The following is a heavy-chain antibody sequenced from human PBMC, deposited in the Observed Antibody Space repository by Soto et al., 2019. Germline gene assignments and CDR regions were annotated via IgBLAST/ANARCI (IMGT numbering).Heavy chain of an antibody. Sequence: QVQLVQSGAEVKKPGASVKVSCKAAGGTFSSYAISWVRQAHGQGLEWMGGSIPIFGTANYAQKFQVRVTITADDSTGTAYMVLSSLGSEDTAVYYCARSRHGFDIWGQGTMVTVSS. V-gene: IGHV1-69*01. CDR3: ARSRHGFDI. J-gene: IGHJ3*02. CDR1: GGTFSSYA. CDR2: SIPIFGTA.